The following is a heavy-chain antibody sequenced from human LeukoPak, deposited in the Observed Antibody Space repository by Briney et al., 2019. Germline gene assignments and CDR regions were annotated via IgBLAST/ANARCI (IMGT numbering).Heavy chain of an antibody. Sequence: SETLSLTCSVSGGSISGYYWSWIRQSPGKGLVWIGYMYYSGSSNYNPSLKSRVTISIDMSTNQFSLKLSSVTAADTALYYCARHFTYYYDSSGYPRDASDVWGQGTMVTVSS. J-gene: IGHJ3*01. CDR3: ARHFTYYYDSSGYPRDASDV. V-gene: IGHV4-59*08. CDR1: GGSISGYY. D-gene: IGHD3-22*01. CDR2: MYYSGSS.